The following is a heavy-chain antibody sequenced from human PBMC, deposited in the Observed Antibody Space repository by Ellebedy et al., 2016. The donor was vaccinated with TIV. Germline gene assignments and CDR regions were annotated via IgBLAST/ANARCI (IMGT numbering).Heavy chain of an antibody. J-gene: IGHJ5*02. CDR1: GFSFFNYK. CDR3: AAVVPDVISDWFDP. CDR2: ISSSGSDI. D-gene: IGHD2-2*01. V-gene: IGHV3-21*04. Sequence: GESLKISCGASGFSFFNYKMSWVRQSPGKGLEWVSTISSSGSDIHYGDSVKGRFTTSRDNAKNSLFLQMNNVRDEDTAIYYCAAVVPDVISDWFDPWGQGTPVTVST.